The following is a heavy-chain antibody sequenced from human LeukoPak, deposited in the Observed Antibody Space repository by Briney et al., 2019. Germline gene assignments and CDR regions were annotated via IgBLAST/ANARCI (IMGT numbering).Heavy chain of an antibody. V-gene: IGHV5-51*01. J-gene: IGHJ6*02. CDR2: IYPDDSDT. CDR3: ARHVHGGYYDGMDV. Sequence: GESLKISCKGSDYSFTNYWIGWVRQMPGKGLEWMGVIYPDDSDTRYSPSFRGHVNISADKSISTAYLQWSSLKASDTAMYYCARHVHGGYYDGMDVWGQGTPVTVSS. D-gene: IGHD3-10*01. CDR1: DYSFTNYW.